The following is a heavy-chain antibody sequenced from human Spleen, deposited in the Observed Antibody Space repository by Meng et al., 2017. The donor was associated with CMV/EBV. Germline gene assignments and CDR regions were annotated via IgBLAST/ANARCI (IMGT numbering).Heavy chain of an antibody. D-gene: IGHD3-9*01. CDR1: YPFISYC. Sequence: YPFISYCISWVRQAPGKGLEWMGWISGYNGRTNYAQSFQGRLTLTTDTAKSTAYMELRNLRSDDTAVYFCARDYYDIEGHEYDYFDPWGQGTLVTVSS. V-gene: IGHV1-18*01. CDR3: ARDYYDIEGHEYDYFDP. CDR2: ISGYNGRT. J-gene: IGHJ5*02.